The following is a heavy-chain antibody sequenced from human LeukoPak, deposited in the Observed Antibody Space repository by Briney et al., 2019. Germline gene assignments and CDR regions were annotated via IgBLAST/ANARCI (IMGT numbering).Heavy chain of an antibody. D-gene: IGHD3-9*01. CDR3: ARHGTWGYFDWPMGP. Sequence: GESLKISCKGSGYSFTSYWIGWVRQMPGKGLEWMGIIYPGDSDTRYSPSFQGQVTISADKFISTAYLQWSSLKASDTAMYYCARHGTWGYFDWPMGPWGQGTLVTVSS. V-gene: IGHV5-51*01. CDR2: IYPGDSDT. CDR1: GYSFTSYW. J-gene: IGHJ5*02.